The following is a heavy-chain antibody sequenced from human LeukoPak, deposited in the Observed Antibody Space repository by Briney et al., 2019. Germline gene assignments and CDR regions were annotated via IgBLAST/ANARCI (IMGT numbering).Heavy chain of an antibody. CDR2: IYYSGST. V-gene: IGHV4-59*01. D-gene: IGHD6-13*01. J-gene: IGHJ3*02. CDR3: ARVGIAAAVELSPFDI. Sequence: SETLSLTCTVSGGSISSYYWSWIRQPPGKGLEWIGYIYYSGSTNYNPSLKSRVTISVDTSKNQFSLKLSSVTAADTAVYYCARVGIAAAVELSPFDIWGQGTMVTVSS. CDR1: GGSISSYY.